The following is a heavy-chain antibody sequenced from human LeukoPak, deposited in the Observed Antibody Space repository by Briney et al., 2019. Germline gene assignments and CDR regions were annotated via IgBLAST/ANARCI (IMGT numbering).Heavy chain of an antibody. V-gene: IGHV3-30*01. J-gene: IGHJ6*03. CDR3: ARSASYYYYYMDV. Sequence: GGSLRLSCAASGFTFSSYAMYWVRQAPGKGLEWVAVISYDGSNKYYADSVKGRFTISRDNSKNTLYLQMNSLRAEDTAVYYCARSASYYYYYMDVWGKGTTVTVSS. D-gene: IGHD2-2*01. CDR1: GFTFSSYA. CDR2: ISYDGSNK.